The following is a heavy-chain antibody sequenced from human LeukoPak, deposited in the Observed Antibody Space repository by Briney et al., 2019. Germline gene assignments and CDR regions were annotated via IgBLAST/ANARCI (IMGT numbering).Heavy chain of an antibody. CDR3: ARWISAGYYFDY. J-gene: IGHJ4*02. V-gene: IGHV5-51*01. Sequence: GESLKISCKGSGYSFTSNWIGWVRQMPGKGLEWMGVIYLGDSDTTYSPSFQGQVTISADRSISTAYLQWSSLKASDTAMYYCARWISAGYYFDYWGQGTLVTVSS. CDR1: GYSFTSNW. CDR2: IYLGDSDT. D-gene: IGHD6-13*01.